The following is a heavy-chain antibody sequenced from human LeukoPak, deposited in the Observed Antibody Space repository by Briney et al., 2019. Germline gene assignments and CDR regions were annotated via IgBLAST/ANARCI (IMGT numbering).Heavy chain of an antibody. J-gene: IGHJ5*02. D-gene: IGHD3-3*01. CDR2: IYYSGST. V-gene: IGHV4-59*08. CDR1: GGSISSYY. Sequence: SETLSLTCTVSGGSISSYYWSWIRQPPGKGLECIGYIYYSGSTNYNPSLKSRVTISVDTSKTQFSLKLSSVTAADTAVYYCARPIHYDFWCGNGWFDPWGQGTLVTVSS. CDR3: ARPIHYDFWCGNGWFDP.